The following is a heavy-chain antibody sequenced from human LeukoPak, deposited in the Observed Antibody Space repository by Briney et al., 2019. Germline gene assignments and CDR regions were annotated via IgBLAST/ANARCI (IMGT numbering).Heavy chain of an antibody. J-gene: IGHJ4*02. Sequence: ASVKVSCKASGYTFTGYYMHWVRQAPGQGLEGMGRINPNSGGTNYAQKFQGRVTMTRDTSISTAYMELSRLRSDDTAVYYCAGNADYYDSSGYNYWGQGTLVTVSS. CDR2: INPNSGGT. CDR3: AGNADYYDSSGYNY. D-gene: IGHD3-22*01. CDR1: GYTFTGYY. V-gene: IGHV1-2*06.